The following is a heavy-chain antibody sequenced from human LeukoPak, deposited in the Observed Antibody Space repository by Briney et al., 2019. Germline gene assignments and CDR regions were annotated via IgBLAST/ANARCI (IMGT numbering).Heavy chain of an antibody. CDR2: INPNSGGT. Sequence: ASVKVSCKASGYTFTGYYMHWVRQAPGQGLEWMGWINPNSGGTNYAQKLQGRVTMTRDTSISTAYMELSRLRSDDTAVYYCARGTVGASYFDYWGQGTLVTVSS. J-gene: IGHJ4*02. CDR3: ARGTVGASYFDY. CDR1: GYTFTGYY. D-gene: IGHD1-26*01. V-gene: IGHV1-2*02.